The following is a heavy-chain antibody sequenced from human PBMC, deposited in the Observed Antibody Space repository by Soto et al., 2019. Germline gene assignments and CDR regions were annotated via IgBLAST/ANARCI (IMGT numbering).Heavy chain of an antibody. D-gene: IGHD2-15*01. CDR3: AREVSGYCSGGSCYSRAFDI. J-gene: IGHJ3*02. Sequence: PSETLSLTCTVSGGSISSYYWSWIRQPPGKGLEWIGYIYYSGSTNYNPSLKSRVTISVDTSKNQFSLKLSSVTAADTAVYYCAREVSGYCSGGSCYSRAFDIWGQRTMVTVSS. CDR1: GGSISSYY. CDR2: IYYSGST. V-gene: IGHV4-59*01.